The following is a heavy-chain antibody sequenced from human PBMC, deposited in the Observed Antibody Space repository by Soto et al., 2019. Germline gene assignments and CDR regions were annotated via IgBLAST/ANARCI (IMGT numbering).Heavy chain of an antibody. CDR3: ARVRVYGSNSRVADY. J-gene: IGHJ4*02. CDR1: GFTVSSNY. V-gene: IGHV3-53*01. D-gene: IGHD4-17*01. CDR2: IYSGGST. Sequence: GGSLRLSCAASGFTVSSNYMSWVRQAPGKGLEWVSVIYSGGSTYYADSVKGRFTISRDNSKNTLYLQMNSLRAEDTAVYYCARVRVYGSNSRVADYWGQGTLVTVSS.